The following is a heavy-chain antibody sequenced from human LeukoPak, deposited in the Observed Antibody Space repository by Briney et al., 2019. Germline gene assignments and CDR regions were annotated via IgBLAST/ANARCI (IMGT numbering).Heavy chain of an antibody. CDR3: AKDFGNCINGVCYVTPFDY. CDR1: GFTFSSYA. V-gene: IGHV3-23*01. Sequence: PGGSLSLSCAASGFTFSSYAMSWVRQAPGKGLEWVSGISGSGGSTYYADSVKGRFAISRDNSQNTVYLQMSGLRAEDTAVYYCAKDFGNCINGVCYVTPFDYWGQGNLDTVSS. D-gene: IGHD2-8*01. J-gene: IGHJ4*02. CDR2: ISGSGGST.